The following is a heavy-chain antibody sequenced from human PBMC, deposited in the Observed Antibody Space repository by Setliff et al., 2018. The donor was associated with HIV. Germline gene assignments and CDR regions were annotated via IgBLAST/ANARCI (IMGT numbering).Heavy chain of an antibody. CDR1: GGSISSSGYY. J-gene: IGHJ6*03. V-gene: IGHV4-39*07. CDR3: ARSTVGIRGVVRGYYYYYMDV. CDR2: IYYSGST. Sequence: SETLSLTCTVSGGSISSSGYYWGWVRQPPGKGLVLIGSIYYSGSTYYNPSLKSRVTISVDTSKNQFSLKLTSVTAVDTAAYYCARSTVGIRGVVRGYYYYYMDVWGKGTTVTVSS. D-gene: IGHD3-10*01.